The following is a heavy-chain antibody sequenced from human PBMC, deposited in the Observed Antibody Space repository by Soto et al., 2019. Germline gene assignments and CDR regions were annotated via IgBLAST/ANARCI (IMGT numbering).Heavy chain of an antibody. D-gene: IGHD1-1*01. CDR3: ARQSLGNIRLRGFDY. Sequence: QVQLVESGGGVVQPGRSLRLSCAASGFTFSDYGMHWVRQAPGKGLEWVAVIWYDGSEKYYADSVKGRFTISRDNSKNTQYLQMNSLRVEDTALYYCARQSLGNIRLRGFDYWGQGALVTVSS. J-gene: IGHJ4*02. CDR2: IWYDGSEK. V-gene: IGHV3-33*01. CDR1: GFTFSDYG.